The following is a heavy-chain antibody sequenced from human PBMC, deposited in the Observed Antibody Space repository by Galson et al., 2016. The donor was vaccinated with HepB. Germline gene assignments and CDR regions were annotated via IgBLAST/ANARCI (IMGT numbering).Heavy chain of an antibody. CDR3: AQGGLKRTVHPFDV. J-gene: IGHJ3*01. Sequence: SLRLSCAASGFTFSLYGMSWVRQSPGKGLEWVSGFSGSNSATFYADSVKGRFTISRYNAQNTLYLQMNSLRVEDTAVYYCAQGGLKRTVHPFDVWGQGTMVSVSS. D-gene: IGHD3-22*01. V-gene: IGHV3-23*01. CDR1: GFTFSLYG. CDR2: FSGSNSAT.